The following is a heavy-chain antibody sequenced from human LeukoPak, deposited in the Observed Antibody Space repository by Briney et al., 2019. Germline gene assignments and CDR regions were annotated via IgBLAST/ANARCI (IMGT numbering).Heavy chain of an antibody. CDR3: ARGGSLYYYYGMDV. V-gene: IGHV4-34*01. J-gene: IGHJ6*02. Sequence: PSETLSLTRAVSGEAFTGYYWSWVRQPPGKGLEWVGEVNHAESSSYNPSLKSRLTMSVDASKNQFSLKLSSVTAADTAVYYCARGGSLYYYYGMDVWGQGTTVTVSS. CDR2: VNHAESS. CDR1: GEAFTGYY.